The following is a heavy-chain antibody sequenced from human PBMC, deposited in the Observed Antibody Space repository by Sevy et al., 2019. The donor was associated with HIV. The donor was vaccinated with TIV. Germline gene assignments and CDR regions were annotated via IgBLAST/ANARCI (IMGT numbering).Heavy chain of an antibody. CDR2: ISGIGSST. CDR1: GFTFNTHA. D-gene: IGHD3-22*01. V-gene: IGHV3-23*01. J-gene: IGHJ3*02. Sequence: GGSLRLSCAASGFTFNTHAMNWVRQAPGKGLEWVSVISGIGSSTYYADSVKGRFTISRDNSKNTLYLQMISLRADDTAVYYCAKALNPALESMIEVIFRSLKGFDIWGQGTMVTVSS. CDR3: AKALNPALESMIEVIFRSLKGFDI.